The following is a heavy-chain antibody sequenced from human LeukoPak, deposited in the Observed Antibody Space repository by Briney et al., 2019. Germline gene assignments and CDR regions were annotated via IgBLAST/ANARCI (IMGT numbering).Heavy chain of an antibody. CDR1: GFTFSNFA. Sequence: GGSLRLSCAASGFTFSNFAMNWVSQAPGKGLEWVAFISYDGSIKSYADSVKGRFAVSRDNSKNTLYLQMNSLRTEDTAFYYCAKSYDNGWYVCDYWGQGTLVTVSS. V-gene: IGHV3-30*09. D-gene: IGHD6-19*01. J-gene: IGHJ4*02. CDR3: AKSYDNGWYVCDY. CDR2: ISYDGSIK.